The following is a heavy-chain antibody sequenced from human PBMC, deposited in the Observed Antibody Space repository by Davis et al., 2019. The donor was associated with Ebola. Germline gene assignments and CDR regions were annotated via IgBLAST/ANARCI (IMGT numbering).Heavy chain of an antibody. CDR3: VTTGLPSSGWYGDS. J-gene: IGHJ4*02. Sequence: PGGSLRLSCAASGFTFSSYWMSWVRQAPGKGLEWVSSISSSSSYIYYADSVKGRFTISRDNAKNSLYLQMNSLRAEDTAVYYCVTTGLPSSGWYGDSWGQGTLVIVSS. CDR1: GFTFSSYW. CDR2: ISSSSSYI. D-gene: IGHD6-19*01. V-gene: IGHV3-21*01.